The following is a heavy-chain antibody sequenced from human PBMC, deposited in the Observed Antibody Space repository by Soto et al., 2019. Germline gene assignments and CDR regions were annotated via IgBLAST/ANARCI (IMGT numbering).Heavy chain of an antibody. CDR1: GVSISSYY. J-gene: IGHJ4*02. V-gene: IGHV4-59*08. Sequence: PSETLSLTCIVSGVSISSYYWSWIRQPPGKGLEWIGYIYYSGSTKYKPSLKSRVTISVDTSKNQFSLKVTSATAADTAVYYCARHSNRNYGLYYFDYWGLGALVTVSS. CDR2: IYYSGST. CDR3: ARHSNRNYGLYYFDY. D-gene: IGHD4-4*01.